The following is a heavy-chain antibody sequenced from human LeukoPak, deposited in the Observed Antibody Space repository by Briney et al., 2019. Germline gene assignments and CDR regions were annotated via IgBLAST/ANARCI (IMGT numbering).Heavy chain of an antibody. Sequence: PGGSLRLSCVASGFNFNSYSMNWVRQAPGKGLEWVAVIWYGGSNKYYADSVKGRFTISRDNSKNTLYLQMNSLRAEDTAVYYCAKDGEKGSSWYISESYFDYWGQGTLVTVSS. CDR3: AKDGEKGSSWYISESYFDY. CDR1: GFNFNSYS. J-gene: IGHJ4*02. D-gene: IGHD6-13*01. V-gene: IGHV3-30*02. CDR2: IWYGGSNK.